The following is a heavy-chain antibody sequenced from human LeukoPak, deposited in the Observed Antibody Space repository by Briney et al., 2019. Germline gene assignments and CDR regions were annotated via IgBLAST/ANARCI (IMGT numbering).Heavy chain of an antibody. J-gene: IGHJ4*02. CDR2: INPNSGGT. CDR3: ARIGIAAAPRGLRY. V-gene: IGHV1-2*02. Sequence: ASVKVSCKASGHTFTGYYMHWVRQAPGQGLEWMGWINPNSGGTNYAQKFQGRVTMTRDTSISTAYMELSRLRSDDTAVYYCARIGIAAAPRGLRYWGQGTLVTVSS. D-gene: IGHD6-13*01. CDR1: GHTFTGYY.